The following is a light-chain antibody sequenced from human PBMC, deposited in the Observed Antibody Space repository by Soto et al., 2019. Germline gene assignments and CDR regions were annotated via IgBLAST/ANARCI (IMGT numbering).Light chain of an antibody. Sequence: IQLTQSPSSLSASVGDSVTITCRASQDISTHIAWYQQKPGKAPKLLIFAAYNLQSGVPSRFSGSGSGTDFTLTISSLQPEDFATYYCQQSYSTPPYTFGQGTKVDIK. J-gene: IGKJ2*01. CDR3: QQSYSTPPYT. CDR1: QDISTH. CDR2: AAY. V-gene: IGKV1-39*01.